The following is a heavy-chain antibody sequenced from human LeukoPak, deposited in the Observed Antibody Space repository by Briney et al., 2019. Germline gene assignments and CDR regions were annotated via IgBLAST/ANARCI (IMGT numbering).Heavy chain of an antibody. V-gene: IGHV4-39*07. J-gene: IGHJ3*02. CDR2: INHSGST. D-gene: IGHD6-19*01. CDR1: GGSIRSNSYY. CDR3: AGLIQWLVRGGAFDI. Sequence: TSETLSLTCTVSGGSIRSNSYYWSWIRQPPGKGLEWIGEINHSGSTNYNPSLKSRVTISVDTSKNQFSLKLSSVTAADTAVYYCAGLIQWLVRGGAFDIWGQGTMVTVSS.